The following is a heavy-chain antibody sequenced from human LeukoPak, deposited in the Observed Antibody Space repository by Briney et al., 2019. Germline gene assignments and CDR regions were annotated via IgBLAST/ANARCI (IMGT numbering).Heavy chain of an antibody. CDR3: ARDREYYFES. V-gene: IGHV3-66*01. J-gene: IGHJ4*02. CDR1: GFTVSSSY. CDR2: IYSNGYT. Sequence: GGSLRLSCEASGFTVSSSYMSWVRQAPGKGLQWVSVIYSNGYTYYVDSVKGRFTISRDNSKNTVSLQMNSLRAEDTAIYYCARDREYYFESWGQGTLVTVSS.